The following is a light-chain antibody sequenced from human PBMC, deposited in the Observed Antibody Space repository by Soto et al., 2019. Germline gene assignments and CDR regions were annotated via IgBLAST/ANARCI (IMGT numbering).Light chain of an antibody. Sequence: QSVLTQPASVSGSPGQSITISCTGTSSDVGNNNYVSWYQHNPGRAPKVMICDVTNRPSGVSNRFSGSKSGNTASLTISGLQVEDEANYSCGTFTGSSYVFGPGTRVPVL. CDR3: GTFTGSSYV. V-gene: IGLV2-14*03. CDR2: DVT. CDR1: SSDVGNNNY. J-gene: IGLJ1*01.